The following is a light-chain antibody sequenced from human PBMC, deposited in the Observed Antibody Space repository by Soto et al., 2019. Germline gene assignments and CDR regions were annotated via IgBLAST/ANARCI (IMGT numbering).Light chain of an antibody. J-gene: IGLJ3*02. V-gene: IGLV4-60*02. CDR3: EPWYSNTHKV. CDR2: LDRSGSY. CDR1: SGHSTYI. Sequence: QLVLTQSSSASASLGSSVKLTCILSSGHSTYIIAWHQQQPGKAPRFLMTLDRSGSYNRGSGVPDRFSGSSSGADRYLTIATLQFEDEGDYYCEPWYSNTHKVFGGGTKLTVL.